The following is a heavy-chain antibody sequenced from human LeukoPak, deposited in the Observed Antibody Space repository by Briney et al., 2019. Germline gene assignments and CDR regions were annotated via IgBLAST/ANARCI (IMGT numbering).Heavy chain of an antibody. J-gene: IGHJ4*02. CDR1: GFTFSSYG. CDR2: ISYDGSNK. D-gene: IGHD5/OR15-5a*01. V-gene: IGHV3-30*03. CDR3: TMIVDIVSTGYFDY. Sequence: PGRSLRLSCAASGFTFSSYGMHWVRQAPGKGLEWVAVISYDGSNKYYADSVKGRFTISRDNSKNTLYLQMNSLRAEDTAVYYCTMIVDIVSTGYFDYWGQGPLVTVSS.